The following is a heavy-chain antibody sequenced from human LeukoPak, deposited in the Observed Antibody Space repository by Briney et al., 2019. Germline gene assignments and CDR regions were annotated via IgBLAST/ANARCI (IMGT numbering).Heavy chain of an antibody. CDR3: AREYPDTYNFDY. D-gene: IGHD5-18*01. CDR1: GHTFTNYY. V-gene: IGHV1-46*01. J-gene: IGHJ4*02. Sequence: ASVKVSCKASGHTFTNYYLHWVRLAPGQGLEYMGIVNPTTGGTTYAQKFQGRVTMTRDTSTSTAYMEVTSLTSEDTAIYYCAREYPDTYNFDYWGQGTLVTVSS. CDR2: VNPTTGGT.